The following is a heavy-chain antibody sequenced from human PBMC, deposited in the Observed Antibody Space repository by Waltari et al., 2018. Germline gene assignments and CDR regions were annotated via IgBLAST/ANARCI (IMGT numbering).Heavy chain of an antibody. J-gene: IGHJ4*02. CDR3: ARANRPYCSSTSCSRGSLDV. CDR2: IHDSGGT. CDR1: GYSISGYY. D-gene: IGHD2-2*01. Sequence: QVQLQESGPGLVQPSETLSLTCAVSGYSISGYYWSWIRQPPGKGLDWIGYIHDSGGTNYLNPSRKGRVTLSVDPSKNHFSLRLSSVTAADTAVYYCARANRPYCSSTSCSRGSLDVWGRGVLVTVSS. V-gene: IGHV4-59*12.